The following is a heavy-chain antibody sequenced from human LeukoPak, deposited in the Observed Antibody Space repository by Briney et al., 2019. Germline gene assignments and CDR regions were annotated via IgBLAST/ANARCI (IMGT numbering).Heavy chain of an antibody. V-gene: IGHV6-1*01. CDR1: GDSVSSNSVT. J-gene: IGHJ5*02. CDR3: TRRLTQYDCFDP. CDR2: TYYRSTWYN. D-gene: IGHD2-2*01. Sequence: SQTLSLTCAISGDSVSSNSVTWNWIRQSPSRGLEWLGRTYYRSTWYNDYAVSVRGRITVDPDTSKNQFSLHLNSVTPEDTAVYYCTRRLTQYDCFDPWGQGILVTVSS.